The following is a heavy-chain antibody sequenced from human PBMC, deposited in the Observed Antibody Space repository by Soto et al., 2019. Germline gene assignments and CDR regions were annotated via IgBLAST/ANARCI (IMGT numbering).Heavy chain of an antibody. D-gene: IGHD6-19*01. CDR1: GYSFTSYW. Sequence: EVQLVQSGAEVKKPGESLRISCKGSGYSFTSYWISWLRRMPGKGLEWMGRIDPSDSYTNYSPSFQGHVTISADKSISTAYLQWSSLKASDTAMYYCARHAGGRYNWFHPWGQGTLVTVSS. V-gene: IGHV5-10-1*01. J-gene: IGHJ5*02. CDR3: ARHAGGRYNWFHP. CDR2: IDPSDSYT.